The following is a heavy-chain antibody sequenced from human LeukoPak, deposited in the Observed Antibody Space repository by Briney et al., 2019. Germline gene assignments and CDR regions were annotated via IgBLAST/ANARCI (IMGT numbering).Heavy chain of an antibody. CDR2: ISGSGGST. J-gene: IGHJ3*02. V-gene: IGHV3-23*01. Sequence: GGSLRLSCAASGFTFSSYAMSWVRQAPGKGLEWVSAISGSGGSTYYADSVKGRFTISRDNSKNTLYLQMNSLRAEDTAVYYCAKESCSSTSCSDTFDIWGQGTMVTVSS. D-gene: IGHD2-2*01. CDR1: GFTFSSYA. CDR3: AKESCSSTSCSDTFDI.